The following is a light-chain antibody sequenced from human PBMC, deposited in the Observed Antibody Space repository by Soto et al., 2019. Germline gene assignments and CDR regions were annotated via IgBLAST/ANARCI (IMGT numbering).Light chain of an antibody. CDR3: QSYDSSLSRV. J-gene: IGLJ2*01. CDR1: SSNIGAGYD. V-gene: IGLV1-40*01. Sequence: QSVLTQPPSVSGAPGQRVTISCTGSSSNIGAGYDVHWYQQLPGTAPKLLICGNSNRPSGVPDRFSGSKSGTSASLASTGLQAEDEADYYCQSYDSSLSRVFGGGTKLTVL. CDR2: GNS.